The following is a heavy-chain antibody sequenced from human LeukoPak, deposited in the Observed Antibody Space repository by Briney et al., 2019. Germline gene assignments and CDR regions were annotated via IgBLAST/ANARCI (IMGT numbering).Heavy chain of an antibody. V-gene: IGHV4-38-2*02. Sequence: SETLSLTCTVSGYSISSGYYWGWIRQPPGKGLEWIGSIYHSGSTYYNPSLKSRVTISVDTSKNQFSLKLSSVTAADTAVYYCARAESSGLLWGQGTLVTVSS. CDR3: ARAESSGLL. D-gene: IGHD6-19*01. J-gene: IGHJ4*02. CDR2: IYHSGST. CDR1: GYSISSGYY.